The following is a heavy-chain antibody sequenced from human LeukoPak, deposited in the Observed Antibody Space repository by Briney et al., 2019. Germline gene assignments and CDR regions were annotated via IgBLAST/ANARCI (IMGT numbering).Heavy chain of an antibody. CDR3: ARVSFEWEPPDY. CDR2: IVGSAGTT. J-gene: IGHJ4*02. D-gene: IGHD1-26*01. V-gene: IGHV3-23*01. CDR1: GFTFSSYA. Sequence: PGGSLRLSCAASGFTFSSYAMSWVRQAPGKGLEWVSAIVGSAGTTYYADSVKGRFTISRDNSKNTLYLQMNSLRAEDTAVYYCARVSFEWEPPDYWGQGTLVTVSS.